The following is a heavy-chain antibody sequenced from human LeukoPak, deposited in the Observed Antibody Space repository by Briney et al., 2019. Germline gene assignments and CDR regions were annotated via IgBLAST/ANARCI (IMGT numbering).Heavy chain of an antibody. D-gene: IGHD5-12*01. CDR2: ISSSSSYI. V-gene: IGHV3-21*01. Sequence: GGSLRLSCAASGFTFSSYSMNWVRQAPGKGLEWVSSISSSSSYIYYADSVKGRFTISRDNAKNSLYLQMGSLRAEDTAVYYCARVRYSGYDYHNWGQGTLVTVSS. CDR3: ARVRYSGYDYHN. CDR1: GFTFSSYS. J-gene: IGHJ4*02.